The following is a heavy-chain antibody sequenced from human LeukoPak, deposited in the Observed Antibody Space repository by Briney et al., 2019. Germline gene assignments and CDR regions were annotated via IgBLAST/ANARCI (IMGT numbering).Heavy chain of an antibody. Sequence: ASVKVSCKASGYTFTSYGISWVRQAPGQGLEWMGWISAYNGNTNYAQKLQGRVTMTTDTSTSTAYMELRSLRSDDTAVYYCARDRRYYYGSGSPPPYYYYYGMDVWGQGTTVTVSS. CDR2: ISAYNGNT. D-gene: IGHD3-10*01. CDR3: ARDRRYYYGSGSPPPYYYYYGMDV. CDR1: GYTFTSYG. J-gene: IGHJ6*02. V-gene: IGHV1-18*01.